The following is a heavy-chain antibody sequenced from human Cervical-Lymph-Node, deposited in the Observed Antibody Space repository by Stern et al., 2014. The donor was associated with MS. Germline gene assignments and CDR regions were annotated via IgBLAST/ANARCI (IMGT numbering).Heavy chain of an antibody. CDR1: GYSFTNHW. Sequence: VQLVQSGAEVKKPGESLKVSCKGSGYSFTNHWIGWVRQMPGKGLEWMGIIYPDDSETRYSPSFQGQVTLSADKSISSAYLQWSSLKASDTGMYYCASGSFYENFDYWGQGTLVTVSS. J-gene: IGHJ4*02. CDR2: IYPDDSET. D-gene: IGHD5/OR15-5a*01. V-gene: IGHV5-51*01. CDR3: ASGSFYENFDY.